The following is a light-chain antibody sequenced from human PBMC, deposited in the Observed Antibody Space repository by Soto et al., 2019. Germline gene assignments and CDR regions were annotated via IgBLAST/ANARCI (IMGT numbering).Light chain of an antibody. CDR3: QQYVRSPWT. Sequence: EIVLTQSPGTLSLSPGERATLSCRASQSVSSDYFAWYQQKRGQAPRLLIYGASNRATGIPDRFSGSGTGTDFTLTISRQEPGDVAVDYCQQYVRSPWTIGQGTKVEIK. CDR1: QSVSSDY. V-gene: IGKV3-20*01. CDR2: GAS. J-gene: IGKJ1*01.